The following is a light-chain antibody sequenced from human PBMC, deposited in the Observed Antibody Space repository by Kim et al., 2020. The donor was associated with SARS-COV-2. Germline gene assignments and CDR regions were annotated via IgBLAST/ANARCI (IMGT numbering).Light chain of an antibody. Sequence: SVSPGQTASITCSGDKLGDKYVSWYQQKPGQSPVLLIYQYNTRPSGIPERFSGSNSESSATLTISGTQAMDEADYYCQAWDSGSYVFGTGTKVTVL. V-gene: IGLV3-1*01. CDR2: QYN. CDR1: KLGDKY. CDR3: QAWDSGSYV. J-gene: IGLJ1*01.